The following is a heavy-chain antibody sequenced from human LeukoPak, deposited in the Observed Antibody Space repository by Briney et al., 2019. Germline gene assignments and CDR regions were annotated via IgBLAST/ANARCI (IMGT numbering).Heavy chain of an antibody. V-gene: IGHV3-48*02. Sequence: GGSLRLSCAASGFTFSSYAISWVRQAPGKGLEWVSYISSSSSTIYYADSVKGRFTISRDNAKNSLYLQMNSLRDEDTAVYYCARADDYGDYGYFDYWGQGTLVTVSS. CDR3: ARADDYGDYGYFDY. CDR1: GFTFSSYA. J-gene: IGHJ4*02. D-gene: IGHD4-17*01. CDR2: ISSSSSTI.